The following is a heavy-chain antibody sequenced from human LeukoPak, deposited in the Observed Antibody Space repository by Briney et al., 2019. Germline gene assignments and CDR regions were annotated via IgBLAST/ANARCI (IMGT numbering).Heavy chain of an antibody. Sequence: GGSLRPSCAASGFTFSSYGMHWVRQAPGKGLEWVAVIWYDGSNKYYADSVKGRFTISRDNSKNTLYLQMNSLRAEDAAVYYCARALRLGGFDYWGQGTLVTVSS. CDR3: ARALRLGGFDY. D-gene: IGHD5/OR15-5a*01. V-gene: IGHV3-33*01. CDR1: GFTFSSYG. CDR2: IWYDGSNK. J-gene: IGHJ4*02.